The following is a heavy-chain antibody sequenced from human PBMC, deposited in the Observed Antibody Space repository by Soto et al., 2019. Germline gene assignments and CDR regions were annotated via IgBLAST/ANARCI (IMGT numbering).Heavy chain of an antibody. J-gene: IGHJ4*02. V-gene: IGHV3-23*01. CDR2: ISGSGGT. Sequence: EVQLLESGGGLAQPGGSLRLSCAASGFTFSTYAMSWVRQAPGKGLEWVSGISGSGGTYYADSVKGRFTISRDNSKSTLYLQMNSLRVEDTALYYCAKIPISSAWLDFDYWGQGTLLTVSS. CDR3: AKIPISSAWLDFDY. D-gene: IGHD6-19*01. CDR1: GFTFSTYA.